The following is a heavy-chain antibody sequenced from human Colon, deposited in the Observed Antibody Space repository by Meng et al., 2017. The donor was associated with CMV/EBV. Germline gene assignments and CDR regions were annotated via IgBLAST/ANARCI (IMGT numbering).Heavy chain of an antibody. V-gene: IGHV3-23*01. CDR3: AKREYCSGSSCYTLSYYYYAVDV. Sequence: GESLKISCATSGFTFDNYAMSWVRQAPGKGLEWVSAIGGGGGSRTYYADSVKGRFTISRDNSKSTLYLQINSPRVEDTAVYYCAKREYCSGSSCYTLSYYYYAVDVWGQGTTVTVSS. CDR1: GFTFDNYA. D-gene: IGHD2-15*01. CDR2: IGGGGGSRT. J-gene: IGHJ6*02.